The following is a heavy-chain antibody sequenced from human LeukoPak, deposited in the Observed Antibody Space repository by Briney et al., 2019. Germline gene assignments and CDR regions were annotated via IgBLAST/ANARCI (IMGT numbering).Heavy chain of an antibody. V-gene: IGHV4-59*08. CDR1: GGSISSYY. J-gene: IGHJ4*02. CDR3: APTGYLVRGLPSAY. CDR2: IYYSGST. D-gene: IGHD3-10*01. Sequence: PSETLSLTCTVSGGSISSYYWTWMRQPPGKGLEWIGYIYYSGSTEYNPSLKSRVTISVDTSKQQFSLRMTSVTAADTAVYYCAPTGYLVRGLPSAYSGPGTLVTASS.